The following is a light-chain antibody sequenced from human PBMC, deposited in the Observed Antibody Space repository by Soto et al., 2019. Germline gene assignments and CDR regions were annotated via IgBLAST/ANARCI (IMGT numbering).Light chain of an antibody. CDR2: GAS. V-gene: IGKV3-20*01. CDR1: QSVSSSY. J-gene: IGKJ2*01. Sequence: EIVLTQSPGTLSLSPGERATLSCRASQSVSSSYLAWSQQKPGQAPRLLIYGASSRATGIPDRFSGSGSGTDFTLTISRLEPEDFAIYYCQQYSSSPYTFGQGTKLDSK. CDR3: QQYSSSPYT.